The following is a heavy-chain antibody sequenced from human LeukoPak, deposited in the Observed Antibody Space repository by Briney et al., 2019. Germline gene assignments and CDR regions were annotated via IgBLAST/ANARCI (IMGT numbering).Heavy chain of an antibody. CDR3: ARRYSGSYGAFDI. Sequence: GGSLRHSCAASGFTFSSYSMNWVRQAPGKGREWVSSISSSSSYIYYADSVKGRFTISRDNAKNSLYLQMNSLSAEDTAVYYCARRYSGSYGAFDIWGQGTMVTVSS. CDR1: GFTFSSYS. V-gene: IGHV3-21*01. CDR2: ISSSSSYI. J-gene: IGHJ3*02. D-gene: IGHD1-26*01.